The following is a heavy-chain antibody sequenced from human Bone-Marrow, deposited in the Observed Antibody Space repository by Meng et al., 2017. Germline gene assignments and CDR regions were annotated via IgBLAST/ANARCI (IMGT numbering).Heavy chain of an antibody. Sequence: EVSLEESGGGLVQRGGSLRLSCADSGFTFSSYAMSWVRQAPGKGLEWVSAISGSGGSTYYADSVKGRFTISRDNSKNTLYLQMNSLRAEDTAVYYCARDSVSKGFDYWGQGTLVTVSS. D-gene: IGHD2-8*01. CDR1: GFTFSSYA. V-gene: IGHV3-23*04. J-gene: IGHJ4*02. CDR2: ISGSGGST. CDR3: ARDSVSKGFDY.